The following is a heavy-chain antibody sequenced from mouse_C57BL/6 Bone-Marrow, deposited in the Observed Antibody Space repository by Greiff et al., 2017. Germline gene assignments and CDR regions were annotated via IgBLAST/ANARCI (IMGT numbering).Heavy chain of an antibody. D-gene: IGHD2-2*01. CDR2: IYPGSGST. V-gene: IGHV1-55*01. CDR3: AREGYGYEDAMDY. Sequence: QVQLQQPGAELVKPGASVKMSCKASGYTFTSYWITWVKQRPGQGLEWIGDIYPGSGSTNYNEKFKSKATLTVDTSSSTAYMQLSSLTSEDSAVYYCAREGYGYEDAMDYWGQGTSVTVSS. J-gene: IGHJ4*01. CDR1: GYTFTSYW.